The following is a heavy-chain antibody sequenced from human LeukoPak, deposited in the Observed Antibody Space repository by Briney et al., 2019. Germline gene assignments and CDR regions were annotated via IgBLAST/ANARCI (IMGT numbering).Heavy chain of an antibody. CDR1: GYTFTGYY. CDR3: AGEYCSGGTCRQGFDY. CDR2: INPNSGDT. V-gene: IGHV1-2*02. J-gene: IGHJ4*02. D-gene: IGHD2-15*01. Sequence: ASVKVSCKASGYTFTGYYMHWVRQAPGQGLGYMGWINPNSGDTNHAQNFQGRVTLTRDTSISTAYMELSGLRSDDSALYYCAGEYCSGGTCRQGFDYWGQGTLVTVSS.